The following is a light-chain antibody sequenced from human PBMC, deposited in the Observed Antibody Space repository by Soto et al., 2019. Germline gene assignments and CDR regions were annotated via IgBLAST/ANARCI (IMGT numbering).Light chain of an antibody. CDR1: SNDIGGYNY. CDR2: DVT. V-gene: IGLV2-14*03. J-gene: IGLJ1*01. Sequence: QSVLTQPASVSGSPGQSITIPCTGTSNDIGGYNYVSWYQQFPGKAPKLIIYDVTNRPSGVSFRFSGSKSGNTASLTISGLQAEDEAGYHCSPQSRPSTPPLFAAGLKATVL. CDR3: SPQSRPSTPPL.